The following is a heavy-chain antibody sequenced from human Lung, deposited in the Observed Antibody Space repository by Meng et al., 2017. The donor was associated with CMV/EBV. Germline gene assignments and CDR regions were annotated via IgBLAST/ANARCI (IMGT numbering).Heavy chain of an antibody. V-gene: IGHV4-30-4*01. CDR2: IFYNGST. CDR3: VREILAPINYYFDS. J-gene: IGHJ4*02. CDR1: GVSIRSADYY. Sequence: SGVSIRSADYYWSWIRQPPGKGLEWVWYIFYNGSTSYNPSLKSRLSISMDTSKNQFSLKLRSLTAADTAIYYCVREILAPINYYFDSWGQGTLVTVSS. D-gene: IGHD3-10*01.